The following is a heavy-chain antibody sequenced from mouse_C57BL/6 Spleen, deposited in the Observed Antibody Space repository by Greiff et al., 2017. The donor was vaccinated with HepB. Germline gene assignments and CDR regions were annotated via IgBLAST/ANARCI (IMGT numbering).Heavy chain of an antibody. CDR1: GFTFSSYA. CDR3: ANYYGSSYEGHYAMDY. CDR2: ISDGGSYT. Sequence: EVKVVESGGGLVKPGGSLKLSCAASGFTFSSYAMSWVRQTPEKRLEWVATISDGGSYTYYPDNVKGRFTISRDNAKNNLYLQMSHLKSEDTAMYYCANYYGSSYEGHYAMDYWGQGTSVTVSS. J-gene: IGHJ4*01. V-gene: IGHV5-4*03. D-gene: IGHD1-1*01.